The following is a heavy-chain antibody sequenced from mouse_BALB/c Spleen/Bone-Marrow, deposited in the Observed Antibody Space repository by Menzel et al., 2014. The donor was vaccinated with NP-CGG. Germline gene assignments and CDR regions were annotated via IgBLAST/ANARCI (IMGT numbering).Heavy chain of an antibody. CDR1: GFTFSDFY. CDR3: ARDVGYGNYFVY. Sequence: EVKVVESGGGLVQPGDSLRLSCATSGFTFSDFYIEWVRQPPGKRLEWIAASRNKAKYYTTEYSASVKGRFIVSRDTSLSVLYLQMNALRAEDTAIYYCARDVGYGNYFVYWGQGTLVTVSA. V-gene: IGHV7-1*02. J-gene: IGHJ3*01. CDR2: SRNKAKYYTT. D-gene: IGHD2-10*02.